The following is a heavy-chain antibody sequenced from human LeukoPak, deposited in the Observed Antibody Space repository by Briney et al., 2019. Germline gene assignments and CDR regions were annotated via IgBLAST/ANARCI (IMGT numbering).Heavy chain of an antibody. CDR1: GGSISSGGYY. D-gene: IGHD1-1*01. CDR2: IHYSGST. V-gene: IGHV4-31*03. J-gene: IGHJ5*02. CDR3: ACGSNNWYNWFDP. Sequence: SQTLSLTCTVSGGSISSGGYYWSWIRQHPEKGLEWIGYIHYSGSTYYHPSLKGRVSMSVDTSRNQFSLKLSSVTAADTAVYYCACGSNNWYNWFDPWGQGTLVTVSS.